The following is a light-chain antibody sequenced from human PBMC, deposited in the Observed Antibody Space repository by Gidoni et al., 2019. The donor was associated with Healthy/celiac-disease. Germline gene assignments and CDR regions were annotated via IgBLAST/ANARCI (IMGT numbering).Light chain of an antibody. V-gene: IGKV3-11*01. J-gene: IGKJ3*01. CDR3: QQRSNWPPSST. CDR2: DAS. CDR1: QSVSSY. Sequence: EIVLTQSPATLSLSPGERATLSCRASQSVSSYLAWYQQKPGQAPRLLIYDASNRATGIPARFSGSGSGTDFTLTISSLEPEDFAVYYCQQRSNWPPSSTFGPGSKVEIK.